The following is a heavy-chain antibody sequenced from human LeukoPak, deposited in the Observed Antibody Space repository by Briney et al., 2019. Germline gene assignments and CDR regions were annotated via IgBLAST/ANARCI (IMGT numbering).Heavy chain of an antibody. J-gene: IGHJ4*02. V-gene: IGHV3-23*01. D-gene: IGHD2-21*02. CDR2: ISGTGGST. CDR3: AKEVPYCGGDCYSLLDY. Sequence: GGSLRLSCAASGFTFSSSSMSWVRQAPGRGLEWVSLISGTGGSTHYADSVKGRFTISRDNSKNTVYLQMNRLRAEDTAINYCAKEVPYCGGDCYSLLDYWGQGTLVTVSS. CDR1: GFTFSSSS.